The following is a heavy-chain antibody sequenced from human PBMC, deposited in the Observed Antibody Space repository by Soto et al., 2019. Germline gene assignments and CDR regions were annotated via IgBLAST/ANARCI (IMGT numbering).Heavy chain of an antibody. Sequence: QVQLVQSGAEVKKPGASVKVSCKASGYTFTSYDINWVRQATGQGLEWMGWMNPNSGNTGYAQKFQGSVTMTRNTSISTGYMEVSRLRSEDPAVYYCARERTTISMDVWGQGTTVTVSS. CDR1: GYTFTSYD. J-gene: IGHJ6*02. V-gene: IGHV1-8*01. D-gene: IGHD3-9*01. CDR3: ARERTTISMDV. CDR2: MNPNSGNT.